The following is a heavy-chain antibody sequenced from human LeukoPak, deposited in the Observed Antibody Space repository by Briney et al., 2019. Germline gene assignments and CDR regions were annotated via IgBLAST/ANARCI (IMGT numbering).Heavy chain of an antibody. D-gene: IGHD5-12*01. J-gene: IGHJ5*02. Sequence: GGSLRLSCATSGLTFTSAWLTWVRQAPGKGLEWVGRIKSKSVGETTDYAAPVKGRFTFSRDDSENTLYLQMNSLKTEDTAVYYCTTHSGNDLRSWGQGTLVTVSP. V-gene: IGHV3-15*01. CDR3: TTHSGNDLRS. CDR2: IKSKSVGETT. CDR1: GLTFTSAW.